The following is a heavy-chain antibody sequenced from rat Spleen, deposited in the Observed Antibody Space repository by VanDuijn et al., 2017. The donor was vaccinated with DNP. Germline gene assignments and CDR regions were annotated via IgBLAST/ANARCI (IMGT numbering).Heavy chain of an antibody. CDR1: GFTFSDYY. CDR3: AKNSGYYFDY. Sequence: EVQLVESGGGLVQPGRSLKLSCAASGFTFSDYYMAWVRQAPKKGLEWVACMSPTTRSSYYRDSVKGRFTISRDNAKSTLYLQMDSLRSEDTATYYCAKNSGYYFDYWGQGVMVTVSS. D-gene: IGHD4-3*01. CDR2: MSPTTRSS. J-gene: IGHJ2*01. V-gene: IGHV5-25*01.